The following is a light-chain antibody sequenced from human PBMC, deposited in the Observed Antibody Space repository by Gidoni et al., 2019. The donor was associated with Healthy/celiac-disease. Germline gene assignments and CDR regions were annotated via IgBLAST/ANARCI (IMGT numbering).Light chain of an antibody. CDR2: GAS. CDR3: QQYGSSPYT. Sequence: EIVLKQSPGTLSLSPGERATLSCRASQRVSSSYLAWYQQKPGQAPRLLIYGASSRATGIPDRFSGRGSGTDFTLTISRLEPEEFAVYYCQQYGSSPYTFGQGTKLEIK. CDR1: QRVSSSY. V-gene: IGKV3-20*01. J-gene: IGKJ2*01.